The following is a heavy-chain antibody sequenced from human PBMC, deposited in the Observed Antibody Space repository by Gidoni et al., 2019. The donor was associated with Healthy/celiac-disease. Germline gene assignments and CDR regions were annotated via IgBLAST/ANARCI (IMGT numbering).Heavy chain of an antibody. CDR1: GGSISSSSYY. V-gene: IGHV4-39*01. D-gene: IGHD4-17*01. J-gene: IGHJ3*02. CDR2: IYYSGST. CDR3: ASEAWTVTTLGAFDI. Sequence: QLQLQESGPGLVKPSETLSLTCTVSGGSISSSSYYWGWIRQPPGKGLEWIGSIYYSGSTYYNPSLKSRVTISVDTSKNQFSLKLSSVTAADTAVYYCASEAWTVTTLGAFDIWGQGTMVTVSS.